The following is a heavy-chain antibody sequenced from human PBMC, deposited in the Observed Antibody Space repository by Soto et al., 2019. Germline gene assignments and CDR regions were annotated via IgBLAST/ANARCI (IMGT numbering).Heavy chain of an antibody. CDR1: GFTFSSYA. V-gene: IGHV3-33*08. Sequence: GGSLRLSCAASGFTFSSYAMHWVRQAPGKGLEWVAVIWYDGSNKYYADSVKGRFTISRDNSKNTLYLQMNSLRAEDTAVYYCARGPREYYFDYWGQGTLVTVSS. D-gene: IGHD3-10*01. CDR2: IWYDGSNK. J-gene: IGHJ4*02. CDR3: ARGPREYYFDY.